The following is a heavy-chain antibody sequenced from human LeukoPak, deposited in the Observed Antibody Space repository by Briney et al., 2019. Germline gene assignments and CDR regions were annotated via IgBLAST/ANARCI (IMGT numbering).Heavy chain of an antibody. D-gene: IGHD2/OR15-2a*01. J-gene: IGHJ4*02. Sequence: SETLSLTCTVSGASINSHYCSWIRQPPGKGLEWIAYIYYSGSTSYNPSFKSRVTMSVDTSKNQFSLRLKSVTAADTAVYYCARVTLSLGPFDYWGQGTMVTVSS. V-gene: IGHV4-59*11. CDR1: GASINSHY. CDR3: ARVTLSLGPFDY. CDR2: IYYSGST.